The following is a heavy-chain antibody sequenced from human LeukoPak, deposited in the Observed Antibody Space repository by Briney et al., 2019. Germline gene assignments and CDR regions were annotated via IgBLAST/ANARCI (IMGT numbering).Heavy chain of an antibody. V-gene: IGHV3-21*01. Sequence: PGGSLRLSCTASGFTYSTYSMIWVRQAPGKGLEWVSSISSSSTYIYYADSVKGRFTISRDNAKNSLYLQMNSLRAEDTAVYFCARDHYYDSSKGWVDYWGQGTLVTVSS. D-gene: IGHD3-22*01. CDR3: ARDHYYDSSKGWVDY. CDR2: ISSSSTYI. J-gene: IGHJ4*02. CDR1: GFTYSTYS.